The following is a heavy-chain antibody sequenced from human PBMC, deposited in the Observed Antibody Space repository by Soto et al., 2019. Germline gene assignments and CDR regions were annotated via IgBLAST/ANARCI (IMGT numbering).Heavy chain of an antibody. J-gene: IGHJ5*02. V-gene: IGHV1-18*01. D-gene: IGHD6-13*01. CDR3: ARDNSLSGIAAAGTFDP. CDR2: ISAYNGNT. Sequence: ASVKVSCKASGYTFTSYCISWVRHAPGQGLEWMGWISAYNGNTNYAQKLQGRVTMTTDTSTSTAYMELRSLRSDDTAVYYCARDNSLSGIAAAGTFDPWGQGTLVTVSS. CDR1: GYTFTSYC.